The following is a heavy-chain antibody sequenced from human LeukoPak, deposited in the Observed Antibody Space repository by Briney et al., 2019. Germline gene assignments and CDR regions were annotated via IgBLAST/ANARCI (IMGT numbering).Heavy chain of an antibody. D-gene: IGHD3-10*01. CDR2: ISGDGYDT. CDR3: AKEGGSGGYYRNWFDP. CDR1: GFTFDDYA. J-gene: IGHJ5*02. Sequence: GGSLRLSCAASGFTFDDYAMHWVRQAPGKGLEWVSLISGDGYDTYYADSVKGRFTISRDNSKNSLYLQMNGLRTEDTAFYYCAKEGGSGGYYRNWFDPWGQGTLVSVSS. V-gene: IGHV3-43*02.